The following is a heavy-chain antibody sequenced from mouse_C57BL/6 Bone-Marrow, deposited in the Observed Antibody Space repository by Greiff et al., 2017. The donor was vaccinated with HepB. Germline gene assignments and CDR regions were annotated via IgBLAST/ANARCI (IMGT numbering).Heavy chain of an antibody. CDR2: IYHGNSDT. CDR1: GYTFTSYW. CDR3: TRDGYDKDDAMDY. J-gene: IGHJ4*01. Sequence: VQLQQSGTVLARPGASVKMSCKTSGYTFTSYWMHWVKQRPGQGLEWIGAIYHGNSDTSYNQKFKGKAKLTAVTSASPAYMELSSLTNEDSAVYYCTRDGYDKDDAMDYWGQGTSVTVSS. D-gene: IGHD2-2*01. V-gene: IGHV1-5*01.